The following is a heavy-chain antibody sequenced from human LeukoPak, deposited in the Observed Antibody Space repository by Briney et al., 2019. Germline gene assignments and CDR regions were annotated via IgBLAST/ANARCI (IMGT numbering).Heavy chain of an antibody. J-gene: IGHJ4*02. CDR3: TTAGY. CDR1: GFTFSNAW. Sequence: GGSLRLSCAASGFTFSNAWMSWVRQAPGKGLEWVGRIESKTDGGTTDYAAPVKGRFTISRDDSKNALYLQMNSLKTEDTAVYYCTTAGYWGQGTLVTVSS. CDR2: IESKTDGGTT. V-gene: IGHV3-15*04.